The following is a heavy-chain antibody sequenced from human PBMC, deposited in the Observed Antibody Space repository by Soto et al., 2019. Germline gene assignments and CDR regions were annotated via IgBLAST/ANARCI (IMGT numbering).Heavy chain of an antibody. D-gene: IGHD2-2*01. CDR2: IIPIFGTA. Sequence: SVKVCCRASGGTFSSYAISWVRQAPGQGLEWMGGIIPIFGTANYAQKFQGRVTITADESTSTAYMELSSLRSEDTAVYYCARGLVLGYCSSTSCYTFDYWGQGTLVTVSS. J-gene: IGHJ4*02. CDR3: ARGLVLGYCSSTSCYTFDY. CDR1: GGTFSSYA. V-gene: IGHV1-69*13.